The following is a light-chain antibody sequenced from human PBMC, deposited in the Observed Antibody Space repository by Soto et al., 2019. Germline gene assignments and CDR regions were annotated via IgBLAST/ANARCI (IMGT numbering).Light chain of an antibody. CDR1: SGHSNYA. Sequence: QSVLTQSPSASASLGASVKLTCTRSSGHSNYAIACHQQQPEKGPRFLIKVNSDGSHIKGDGIPDRFSGSSSGAERYLTISGLRSEDEADDYCQTWGTGSRTVVFGGGTKLTVL. CDR3: QTWGTGSRTVV. CDR2: VNSDGSH. J-gene: IGLJ2*01. V-gene: IGLV4-69*01.